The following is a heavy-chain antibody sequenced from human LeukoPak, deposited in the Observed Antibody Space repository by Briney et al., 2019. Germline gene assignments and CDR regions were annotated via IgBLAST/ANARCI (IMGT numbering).Heavy chain of an antibody. CDR2: IDPSDSYT. D-gene: IGHD1-14*01. Sequence: GESPKISRKGSGYNFTSYWITWVRQMPGKGLEWMGRIDPSDSYTNYSPSFQGHVTISADKSISTAYLQWISLKASDTAMYYCAGQRLNRYYGVDFWLQGGTVTVSS. V-gene: IGHV5-10-1*01. CDR3: AGQRLNRYYGVDF. J-gene: IGHJ6*01. CDR1: GYNFTSYW.